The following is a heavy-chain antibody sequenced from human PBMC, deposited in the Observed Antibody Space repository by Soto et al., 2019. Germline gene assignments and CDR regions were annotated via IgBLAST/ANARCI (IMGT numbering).Heavy chain of an antibody. CDR3: ARWKVWRNWFDP. CDR2: INHSGST. J-gene: IGHJ5*02. D-gene: IGHD3-3*01. Sequence: SETLSLTCAVYGGSFSGYYWSWIRQPPGKGLEWIGEINHSGSTNYNPSLKSRVTISVDTSKNQFSLKLSSVTAADTAVYYWARWKVWRNWFDPWGQGTLVTVSS. CDR1: GGSFSGYY. V-gene: IGHV4-34*01.